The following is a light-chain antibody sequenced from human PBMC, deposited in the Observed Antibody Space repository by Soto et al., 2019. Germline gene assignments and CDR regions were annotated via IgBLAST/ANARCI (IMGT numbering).Light chain of an antibody. CDR3: QQYGSSPWT. CDR1: QSVSSSY. CDR2: GES. V-gene: IGKV3-20*01. J-gene: IGKJ1*01. Sequence: EIVLTQSPGTLSLSPGERATLSCRASQSVSSSYLAWYQQQPGQATRPLIYGESSRAIGIPDRFSGSGSGTDFTLTISRLEPEDFAVYYCQQYGSSPWTFGKGTKVEIK.